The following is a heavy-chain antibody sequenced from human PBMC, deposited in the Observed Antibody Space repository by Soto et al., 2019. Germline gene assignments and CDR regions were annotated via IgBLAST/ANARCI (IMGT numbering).Heavy chain of an antibody. D-gene: IGHD2-15*01. CDR3: ARYCSGGSCYSSHFDY. Sequence: NPSETLSLTCTVSGGSISSGGYYWSWIRQHPGKGLEWIGYIFYSGSTYYNPSLKSRVTISVDTSKNQFSLKLSSVTAADTAVYYCARYCSGGSCYSSHFDYWGQGTLVTVSS. CDR1: GGSISSGGYY. J-gene: IGHJ4*02. V-gene: IGHV4-31*03. CDR2: IFYSGST.